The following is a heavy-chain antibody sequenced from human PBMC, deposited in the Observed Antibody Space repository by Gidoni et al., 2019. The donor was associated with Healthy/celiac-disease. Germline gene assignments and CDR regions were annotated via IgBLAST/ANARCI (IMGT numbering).Heavy chain of an antibody. J-gene: IGHJ5*02. CDR3: ANRGALTGIVGATTMDWFDP. CDR2: MMGSGGST. CDR1: GLTFSSYA. V-gene: IGHV3-23*01. Sequence: ELPLLESGGCLLQPAGSLRPSSAASGLTFSSYAMSWVRQAPGKALEWVSAMMGSGGSTYYADSVKGRFTISRDNSKNMLYLQINSLRAEDTAVYYCANRGALTGIVGATTMDWFDPLGQGTLVTVSS. D-gene: IGHD1-26*01.